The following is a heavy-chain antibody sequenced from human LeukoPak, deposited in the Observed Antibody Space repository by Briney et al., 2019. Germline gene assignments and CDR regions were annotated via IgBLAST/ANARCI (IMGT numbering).Heavy chain of an antibody. CDR3: ATELGYSSGQNY. Sequence: ASVKVSCKASGYTFTSYAMNWVRQATGQGLEWMGWMNPNSGNTGYAQKFQGRVTMTRNTSISTAYMELSSLRSEDTAVYYCATELGYSSGQNYWGQGTLVTVSS. CDR2: MNPNSGNT. V-gene: IGHV1-8*02. D-gene: IGHD6-19*01. J-gene: IGHJ4*02. CDR1: GYTFTSYA.